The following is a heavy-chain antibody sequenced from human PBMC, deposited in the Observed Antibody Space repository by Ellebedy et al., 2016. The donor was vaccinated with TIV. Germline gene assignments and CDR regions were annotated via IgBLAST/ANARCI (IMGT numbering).Heavy chain of an antibody. CDR2: TYYRSKWYN. CDR3: ARGEFTSSWYYFDY. V-gene: IGHV6-1*01. D-gene: IGHD6-13*01. Sequence: SQTLSLTCVISGGSVSFSSAAWNWFRQSPSRGLEWLGRTYYRSKWYNDYALSVKSRITFNSDTSKNQFSLHLNSVTPEDTAVYYCARGEFTSSWYYFDYWGQGTLVTVSS. CDR1: GGSVSFSSAA. J-gene: IGHJ4*02.